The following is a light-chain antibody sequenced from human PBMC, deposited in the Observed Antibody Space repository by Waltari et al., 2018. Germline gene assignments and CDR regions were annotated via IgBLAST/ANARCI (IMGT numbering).Light chain of an antibody. V-gene: IGKV3-11*01. CDR2: DES. J-gene: IGKJ4*01. CDR1: QSVGTY. Sequence: IVLTQSPAVLSFSPGERATLSCRASQSVGTYLAWYQQRPGQSPRLLIYDESYRATGIPARFSGSGSETDFTLTISSLQPEDFAVYYCQQRRNWPLTFGGGTRVQI. CDR3: QQRRNWPLT.